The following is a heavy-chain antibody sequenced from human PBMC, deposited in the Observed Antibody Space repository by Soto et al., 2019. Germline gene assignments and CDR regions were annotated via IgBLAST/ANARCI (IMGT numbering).Heavy chain of an antibody. Sequence: ASVKVSCKSSGYTFTGYYMHWVRQAPGQGLEWMGGIIPIFGTANYAQKFQGRVTITADESTSTAYMELSSLRSEDTAVYYCARDGPSGSYYFHYFDYWGQGTLVTVSS. J-gene: IGHJ4*02. CDR3: ARDGPSGSYYFHYFDY. CDR2: IIPIFGTA. D-gene: IGHD1-26*01. V-gene: IGHV1-69*13. CDR1: GYTFTGYY.